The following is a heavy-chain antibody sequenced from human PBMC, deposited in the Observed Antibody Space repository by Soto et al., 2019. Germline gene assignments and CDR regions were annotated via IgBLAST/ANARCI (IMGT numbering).Heavy chain of an antibody. D-gene: IGHD2-2*02. CDR1: GGTFSSYA. CDR2: IIPIFGTA. J-gene: IGHJ6*02. V-gene: IGHV1-69*01. Sequence: QVQLVQSGAEVKKPGSSVKVSCKASGGTFSSYAISWVRQAPGQGLEWMGGIIPIFGTANYAQKFQGRVTLTADESTSTAYMELSSLRSEDTAVYYCAARYCSSTSCDTYYYYGMDVWGQGTTVTVSS. CDR3: AARYCSSTSCDTYYYYGMDV.